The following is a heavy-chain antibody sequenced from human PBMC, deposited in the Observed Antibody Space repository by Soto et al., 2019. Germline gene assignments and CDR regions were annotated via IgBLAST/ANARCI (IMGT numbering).Heavy chain of an antibody. D-gene: IGHD3-3*01. Sequence: ASVKVSCKASGFTFTSSAVQWVRQARGQRLEWIGWIVVGSGNTNYAQKFQERVTITRDMSTSTAYMELSSLRSEDTAVYYCAAASRITIFGVVIAPHYGMDVWAQGTTVTVSS. V-gene: IGHV1-58*01. J-gene: IGHJ6*02. CDR3: AAASRITIFGVVIAPHYGMDV. CDR1: GFTFTSSA. CDR2: IVVGSGNT.